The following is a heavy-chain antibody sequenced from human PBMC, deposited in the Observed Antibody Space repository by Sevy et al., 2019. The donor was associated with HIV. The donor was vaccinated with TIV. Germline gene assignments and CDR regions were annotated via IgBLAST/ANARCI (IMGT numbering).Heavy chain of an antibody. CDR3: ARGYCSSTSCESYYYYGMDV. Sequence: ASVKVSCKASGYTFTSYGINWVRQAPGQGLEWMGWISAYNGNTNYAQKLQGRVTMTTDTSTSTAYMELRSLRSDDTAVYYCARGYCSSTSCESYYYYGMDVWGQGTTVTVSS. J-gene: IGHJ6*02. D-gene: IGHD2-2*01. CDR2: ISAYNGNT. CDR1: GYTFTSYG. V-gene: IGHV1-18*01.